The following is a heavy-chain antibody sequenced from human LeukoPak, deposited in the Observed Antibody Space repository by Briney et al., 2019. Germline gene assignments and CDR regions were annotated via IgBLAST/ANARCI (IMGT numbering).Heavy chain of an antibody. V-gene: IGHV4-31*03. D-gene: IGHD3-22*01. CDR3: ARLDYYDSSGYYRHAEYFQH. CDR2: IYYSGST. J-gene: IGHJ1*01. Sequence: SETLSLTCTVSGGSISSGGYYWSWIRQHPGKGLEWIGYIYYSGSTYYNPSLKSRVTISVDTSKNQFSLKLSSVTAADTAVYYCARLDYYDSSGYYRHAEYFQHWGQGTLVTVFS. CDR1: GGSISSGGYY.